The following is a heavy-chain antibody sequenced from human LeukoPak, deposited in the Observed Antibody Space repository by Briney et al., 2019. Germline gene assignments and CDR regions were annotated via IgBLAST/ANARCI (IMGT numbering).Heavy chain of an antibody. CDR2: INQDGSQK. D-gene: IGHD6-19*01. J-gene: IGHJ6*02. CDR3: ARDEKWLAKDGTYKYQSMDV. CDR1: GFTFRFYW. V-gene: IGHV3-7*04. Sequence: GGSLRLSCAASGFTFRFYWMTWVRQAPGTGLEWVANINQDGSQKYYVDSVKGRFTIFRDNAKKSLYLQMNSLRDEVTAVYYCARDEKWLAKDGTYKYQSMDVWGQGTTVTVSS.